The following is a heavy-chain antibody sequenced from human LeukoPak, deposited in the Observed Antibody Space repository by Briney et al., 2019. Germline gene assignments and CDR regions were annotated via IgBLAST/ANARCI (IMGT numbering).Heavy chain of an antibody. Sequence: GGSLRLSCAASGFTFSNYGMNWVRQAPGKGLEWVSYISSSGNIIYYADSVKGRFTISRDNAKNSLYLQMNSLRAEDTAVYYCARDRDSSSLQEYYYGMYVWGQGTTVTVSS. V-gene: IGHV3-48*04. D-gene: IGHD6-6*01. CDR2: ISSSGNII. CDR1: GFTFSNYG. CDR3: ARDRDSSSLQEYYYGMYV. J-gene: IGHJ6*02.